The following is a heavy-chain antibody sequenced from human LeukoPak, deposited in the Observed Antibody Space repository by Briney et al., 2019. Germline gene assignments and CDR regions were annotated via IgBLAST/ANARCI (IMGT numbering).Heavy chain of an antibody. J-gene: IGHJ4*02. V-gene: IGHV4-4*07. CDR1: GGSISSSY. CDR2: IYASGSS. CDR3: AREGGSSRSLEN. D-gene: IGHD1-26*01. Sequence: SETLSLTCNVSGGSISSSYWSWIRQPAGKGLEWIGRIYASGSSNYNPSLKSRVTMSVDTSKNQFSLNLSSVTTADTAVYYCAREGGSSRSLENWGQGTLVTVSS.